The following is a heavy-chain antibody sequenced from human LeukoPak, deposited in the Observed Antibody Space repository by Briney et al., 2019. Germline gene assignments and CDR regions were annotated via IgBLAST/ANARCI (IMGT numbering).Heavy chain of an antibody. CDR2: IYTSGST. J-gene: IGHJ4*02. V-gene: IGHV4-4*07. CDR1: GGPISSYY. D-gene: IGHD1/OR15-1a*01. CDR3: ARYQTGTMFAV. Sequence: PSETLSLTCTVSGGPISSYYWSWIRQPAGKGLEWIGRIYTSGSTNYNPSLKSRVTMSVDTSKNQFSLKLNSVTAADTAIYYCARYQTGTMFAVWGQGTLVTISS.